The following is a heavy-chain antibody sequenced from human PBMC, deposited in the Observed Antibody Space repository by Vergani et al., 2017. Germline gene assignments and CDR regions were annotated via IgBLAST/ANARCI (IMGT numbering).Heavy chain of an antibody. CDR3: ARGYELERPYYFDY. CDR2: IYYSGST. V-gene: IGHV4-59*01. Sequence: QLQLQESGPGLVKPSETLSLTCTVSGGSISSYYWSWIRQPPGKGLEWIGYIYYSGSTNYNPSLKSRVTISVDTSKNQFSLKLSSVTAADTAVYYCARGYELERPYYFDYWGQGTLVTVSS. CDR1: GGSISSYY. J-gene: IGHJ4*02. D-gene: IGHD1-1*01.